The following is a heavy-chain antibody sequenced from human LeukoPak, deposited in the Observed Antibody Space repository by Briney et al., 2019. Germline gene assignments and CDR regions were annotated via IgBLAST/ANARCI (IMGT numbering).Heavy chain of an antibody. Sequence: KPSETLSLTCTVSSGSISSSAYYWGWIRQPPGKGLEWIGSIHYLYYLSNGGSTYYNPSLNSRVTMSVDTSKNQFSLNLSSLTAADTAVYYCARARATDNYDYVWGSSMYYFDHWGQGTLVTVSS. CDR1: SGSISSSAYY. CDR2: IHYLYYLSNGGST. D-gene: IGHD3-16*01. CDR3: ARARATDNYDYVWGSSMYYFDH. J-gene: IGHJ4*02. V-gene: IGHV4-61*05.